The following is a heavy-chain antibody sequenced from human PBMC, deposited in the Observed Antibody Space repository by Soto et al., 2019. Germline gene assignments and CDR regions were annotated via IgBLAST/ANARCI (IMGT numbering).Heavy chain of an antibody. J-gene: IGHJ3*02. CDR3: TSSGDTAMVDAFDI. CDR2: IYYSGST. CDR1: GGSISSYY. Sequence: LSLTCTVSGGSISSYYWSWIRQPPGKGLEWIGYIYYSGSTNYNPSLKSRVTISVDTSKNPFSLKLSSVTAADTAVYYCTSSGDTAMVDAFDIWGQGTMVTVSS. V-gene: IGHV4-59*01. D-gene: IGHD5-18*01.